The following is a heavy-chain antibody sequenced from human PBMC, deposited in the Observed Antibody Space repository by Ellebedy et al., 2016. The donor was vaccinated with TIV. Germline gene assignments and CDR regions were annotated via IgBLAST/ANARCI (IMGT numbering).Heavy chain of an antibody. CDR3: ARRSRGDGAPGY. V-gene: IGHV4-39*01. D-gene: IGHD1-26*01. CDR2: VYYSGST. J-gene: IGHJ4*02. CDR1: GGSISSHY. Sequence: MPSETLSLTCTVSGGSISSHYWSWIRQPPGKGLEWIGSVYYSGSTYYNPSLKSRVTISVDTSKNQFSLRLSSVAAADTAVYYCARRSRGDGAPGYWGQGTLVTVSS.